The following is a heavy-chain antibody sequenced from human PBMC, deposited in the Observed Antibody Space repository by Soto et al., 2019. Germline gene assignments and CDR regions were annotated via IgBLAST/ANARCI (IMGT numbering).Heavy chain of an antibody. CDR2: ISGSGGST. CDR1: GFTFSSYA. V-gene: IGHV3-23*01. D-gene: IGHD6-19*01. Sequence: GGSLRLSCAASGFTFSSYAMSWVRQAPGKGLEWVSAISGSGGSTYYADSVKGRFTISRDNSRNTLYLQMNSRRAEDTAVYYCAKVKGRAVAGILKGGWGQGTTVTVSS. J-gene: IGHJ6*02. CDR3: AKVKGRAVAGILKGG.